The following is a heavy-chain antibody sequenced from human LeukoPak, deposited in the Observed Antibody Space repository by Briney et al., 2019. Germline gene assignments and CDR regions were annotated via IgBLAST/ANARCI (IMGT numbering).Heavy chain of an antibody. V-gene: IGHV4-59*01. J-gene: IGHJ5*02. CDR1: GGSISSYY. Sequence: KSSETLYLTCTVSGGSISSYYWSWIRQPPGKGLEWIGYIYYSGSTNFNPSLKSRVTISVDTSKNQFSLKLSSVTAADTAVYYCARDSANWFDPWGQGTLVTDSS. CDR2: IYYSGST. CDR3: ARDSANWFDP.